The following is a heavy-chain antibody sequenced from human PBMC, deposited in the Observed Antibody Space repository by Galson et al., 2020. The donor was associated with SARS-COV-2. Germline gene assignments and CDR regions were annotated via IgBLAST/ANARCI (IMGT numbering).Heavy chain of an antibody. Sequence: KLSCAASGFTFNTYAMHWVHQAPDKGLGRVAVISYNGSNTYYADSVKGRFTISRDNSKNTQCLQMNSLSAEDTAEYDCARDGGSYCARGVRGRVFDYWSQGTLVIVSS. CDR3: ARDGGSYCARGVRGRVFDY. V-gene: IGHV3-30*04. CDR1: GFTFNTYA. D-gene: IGHD1-26*01. CDR2: ISYNGSNT. J-gene: IGHJ4*02.